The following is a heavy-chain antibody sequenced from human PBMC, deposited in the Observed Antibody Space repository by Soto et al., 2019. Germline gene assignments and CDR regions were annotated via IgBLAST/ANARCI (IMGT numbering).Heavy chain of an antibody. D-gene: IGHD3-16*01. CDR1: GFTFDNYA. CDR2: ITWNGGRI. CDR3: VRGFYTGDYYFDF. Sequence: EVQLVESGGGLVQPGRSLSLSCAASGFTFDNYAMHWVRQGPGTGLEWVGGITWNGGRIHYADSVKGRFTISRDNTKNSLSLQINSLRAEDTALYFCVRGFYTGDYYFDFWGQGTQVTVSS. J-gene: IGHJ4*02. V-gene: IGHV3-9*01.